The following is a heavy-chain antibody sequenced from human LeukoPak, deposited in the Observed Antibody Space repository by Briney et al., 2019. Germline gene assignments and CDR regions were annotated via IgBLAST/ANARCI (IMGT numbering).Heavy chain of an antibody. J-gene: IGHJ2*01. CDR2: ITGSGGST. Sequence: GGSLRLSCAASGFTFGTTAMSWVRQAPGSGLEWVSGITGSGGSTYYADSVKGRFTISRDNSKTTLYLQMNSLRAEDTAVYYCAKGNWGERLDWYFDLWGRGTLVTVSS. CDR1: GFTFGTTA. D-gene: IGHD1-26*01. V-gene: IGHV3-23*01. CDR3: AKGNWGERLDWYFDL.